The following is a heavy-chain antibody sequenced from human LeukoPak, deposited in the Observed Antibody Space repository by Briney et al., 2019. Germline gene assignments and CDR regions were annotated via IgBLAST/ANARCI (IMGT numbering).Heavy chain of an antibody. V-gene: IGHV3-43D*03. D-gene: IGHD3-10*01. CDR3: AKGRAGTFIFDY. CDR1: GFTFDDYV. CDR2: ITWDGGRA. Sequence: GGSLRLSCSASGFTFDDYVMHWVRQTPGKGLGWVSRITWDGGRAYYADSVKGRFTISRDNDKNSLFLQMNSLRPDDTALYYCAKGRAGTFIFDYWGQGTLVTVSS. J-gene: IGHJ4*02.